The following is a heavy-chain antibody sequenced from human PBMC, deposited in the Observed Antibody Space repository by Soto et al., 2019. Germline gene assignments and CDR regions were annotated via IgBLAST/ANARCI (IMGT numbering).Heavy chain of an antibody. V-gene: IGHV4-31*03. CDR2: IYSNGYT. D-gene: IGHD5-18*01. J-gene: IGHJ4*02. CDR1: GDSITNGGYY. Sequence: SETLSLTCTVSGDSITNGGYYWSWIRQFPGKGLEWIGYIYSNGYTYYNPSLESRVTISLDTSKNQFSLKLSSVTAADTAVYYCARGYGRNFDYWGQGTLVTVSS. CDR3: ARGYGRNFDY.